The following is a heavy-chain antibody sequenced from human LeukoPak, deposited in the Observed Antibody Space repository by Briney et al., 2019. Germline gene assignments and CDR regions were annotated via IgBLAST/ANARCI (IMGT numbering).Heavy chain of an antibody. V-gene: IGHV3-23*01. Sequence: PGGSLRLSCAASGFTFSSYAMTWVRQAPGKGQEWVSAISDTGGSTYDADSVKGRFTTSRDNSKNTLYLQMNSLRAEDTAVYYCAKDTSIGRYCTNGVCSPFDYWGQGTLVTVSS. D-gene: IGHD2-8*01. J-gene: IGHJ4*02. CDR1: GFTFSSYA. CDR2: ISDTGGST. CDR3: AKDTSIGRYCTNGVCSPFDY.